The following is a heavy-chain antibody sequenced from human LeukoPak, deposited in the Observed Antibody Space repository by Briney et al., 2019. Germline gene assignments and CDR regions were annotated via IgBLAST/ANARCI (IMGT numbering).Heavy chain of an antibody. CDR3: ASIRGTFGD. Sequence: GGSPRLSCAASGFTFSDHFLDWVRQAPGKGLEWVGRTRNKANSYITEYAASVKGRFTISRDDSKDSLYLQMSSLKTDDTAMYYCASIRGTFGDWGQGTLVTVSS. J-gene: IGHJ4*02. V-gene: IGHV3-72*01. D-gene: IGHD1-26*01. CDR1: GFTFSDHF. CDR2: TRNKANSYIT.